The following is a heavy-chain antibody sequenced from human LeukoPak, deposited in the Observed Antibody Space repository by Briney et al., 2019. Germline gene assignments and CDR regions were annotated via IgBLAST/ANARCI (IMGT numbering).Heavy chain of an antibody. Sequence: PGGSLRPSCAASGFTFSSYGMHWIRQAPGKGLEYISAISNNGGSTYYANSVKGRFTISRDNSKNTLYLQMNSLRAEDMAVYYCAELGITMIGGVWGKGTTVTISS. CDR2: ISNNGGST. CDR3: AELGITMIGGV. CDR1: GFTFSSYG. D-gene: IGHD3-10*02. J-gene: IGHJ6*04. V-gene: IGHV3-64*01.